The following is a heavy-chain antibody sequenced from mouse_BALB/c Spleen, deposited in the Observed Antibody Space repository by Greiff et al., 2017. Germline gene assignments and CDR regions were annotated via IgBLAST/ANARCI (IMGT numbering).Heavy chain of an antibody. CDR1: GYTFTSYW. CDR2: IYPSDSYT. D-gene: IGHD4-1*01. J-gene: IGHJ2*01. V-gene: IGHV1-69*02. CDR3: TRSPGTGGYFDY. Sequence: QVQLQQPGAELVRPGASVKLSCKASGYTFTSYWINWVKQRPGQGLEWIGNIYPSDSYTNYNQKFKDKATLTVDKSSSTAYMQLSSPTSEDSAVYYCTRSPGTGGYFDYWGQGTTLTVSS.